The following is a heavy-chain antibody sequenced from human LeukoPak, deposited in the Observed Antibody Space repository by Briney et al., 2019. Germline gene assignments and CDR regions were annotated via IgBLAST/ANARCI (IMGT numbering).Heavy chain of an antibody. CDR2: IKQDGSEK. CDR1: RFTFSSYW. V-gene: IGHV3-7*01. D-gene: IGHD2-2*02. CDR3: ASDRCSSTSCYTPDAFDI. J-gene: IGHJ3*02. Sequence: GGSLRLSCAASRFTFSSYWMSWVRQAPGKGLEWVANIKQDGSEKYYVDSVKGRFTISRDNAKNSLYLQMNSLRAEDTAVYYCASDRCSSTSCYTPDAFDISGQGTMVTVSS.